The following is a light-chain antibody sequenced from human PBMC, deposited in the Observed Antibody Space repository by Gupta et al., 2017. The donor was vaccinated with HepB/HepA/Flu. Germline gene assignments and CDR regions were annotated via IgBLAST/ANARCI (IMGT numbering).Light chain of an antibody. CDR3: QSGDSSGTHQG. V-gene: IGLV3-25*03. Sequence: SYELTQPPSVSVSPGQTARITCSGDALPKKYAYWYKQKPGQAPVLVLYKDNERPSGIPERFSGSSSGTIVTLTISGVQAEDEADYYCQSGDSSGTHQGFGGGTKLTVL. CDR1: ALPKKY. CDR2: KDN. J-gene: IGLJ3*02.